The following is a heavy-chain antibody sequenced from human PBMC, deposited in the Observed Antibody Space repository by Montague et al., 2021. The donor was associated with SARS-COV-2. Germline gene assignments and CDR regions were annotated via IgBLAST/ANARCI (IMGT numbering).Heavy chain of an antibody. D-gene: IGHD2-21*02. CDR1: GGSIDSYY. CDR3: ARELQYNWFDP. Sequence: SETLSLTCTVSGGSIDSYYWSWLRQPPGKGLKWIGYIYYRGTTNYNPSLESRVTMSVDTSKNQFSLNLSSVTAADTAMYYCARELQYNWFDPWGQGTRVTVSA. CDR2: IYYRGTT. J-gene: IGHJ5*02. V-gene: IGHV4-59*01.